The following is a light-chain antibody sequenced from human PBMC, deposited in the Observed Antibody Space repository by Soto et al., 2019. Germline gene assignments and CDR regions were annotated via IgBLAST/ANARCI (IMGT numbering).Light chain of an antibody. Sequence: QSAXTQPASVSGSPGQSITISCTGTSTDVGGYKYVSWYQQHPGKASKLMIYDVTSRPSGISNRFSGSKSGNTAFLIISGLQAEDEADYYCISYTSSDTYVFGTGTKVTVL. J-gene: IGLJ1*01. CDR1: STDVGGYKY. V-gene: IGLV2-14*01. CDR2: DVT. CDR3: ISYTSSDTYV.